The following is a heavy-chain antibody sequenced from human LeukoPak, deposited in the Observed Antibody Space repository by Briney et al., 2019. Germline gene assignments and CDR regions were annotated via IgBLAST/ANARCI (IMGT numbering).Heavy chain of an antibody. J-gene: IGHJ2*01. CDR3: ARANCGGDCFWNWYFDL. D-gene: IGHD2-21*02. V-gene: IGHV4-34*01. CDR1: GGSFSGYY. Sequence: SETLSLTCAVYGGSFSGYYWSWIRQPPGKGLEWIGEINHSGSTNYNPSLKSRVTISVDRSKNQFSLKLSSVTAADTAVYYCARANCGGDCFWNWYFDLWGRGTLVTVSS. CDR2: INHSGST.